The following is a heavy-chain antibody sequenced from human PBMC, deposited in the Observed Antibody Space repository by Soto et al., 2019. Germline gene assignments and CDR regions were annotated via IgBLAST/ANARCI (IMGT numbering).Heavy chain of an antibody. CDR1: GYTLTGYD. CDR2: MNPNSGKT. D-gene: IGHD2-2*01. J-gene: IGHJ6*03. V-gene: IGHV1-8*01. CDR3: ARGSVTRVNVVVLAAPEYHYYYMDG. Sequence: ASVKVSCKASGYTLTGYDINWVRQATGQGLEWMGWMNPNSGKTGYAQKFQGRVTMTRNTSISTAYMELSSLRSEDTAVYYCARGSVTRVNVVVLAAPEYHYYYMDGWGKGTTVTVSS.